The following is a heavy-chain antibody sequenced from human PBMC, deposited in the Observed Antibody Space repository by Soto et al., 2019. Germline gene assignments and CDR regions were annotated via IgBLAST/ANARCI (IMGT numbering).Heavy chain of an antibody. CDR2: IYYSGST. D-gene: IGHD2-2*01. CDR1: GGSISSGDYY. Sequence: SETLSLTCTVSGGSISSGDYYWSWIRQPPGKGLEWIGYIYYSGSTYYNPSLKSRVTISVDTSKNQFSLKLSSVTAADTAVYYCAGSRLVVPAAITGGMDVWGQGTTVTVSS. CDR3: AGSRLVVPAAITGGMDV. J-gene: IGHJ6*02. V-gene: IGHV4-30-4*01.